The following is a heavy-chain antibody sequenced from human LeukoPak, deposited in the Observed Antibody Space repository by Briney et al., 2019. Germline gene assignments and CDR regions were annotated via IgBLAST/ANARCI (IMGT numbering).Heavy chain of an antibody. D-gene: IGHD5-24*01. Sequence: GGSLRLSCAASGFTFSSYDMHWVRQATGRGLEWVSAIGTAGDTYYPGSVKGRFTISRENAKNSLYLQMNSLRAGDTAVYYCARMGYYYYMDVWGKGTTVTVSS. CDR2: IGTAGDT. J-gene: IGHJ6*03. V-gene: IGHV3-13*01. CDR3: ARMGYYYYMDV. CDR1: GFTFSSYD.